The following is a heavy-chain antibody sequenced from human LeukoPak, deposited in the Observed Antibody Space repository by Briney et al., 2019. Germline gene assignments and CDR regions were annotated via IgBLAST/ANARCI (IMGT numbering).Heavy chain of an antibody. CDR3: ARIPLGGSGDDYYYYGMDV. CDR2: IYYSGST. D-gene: IGHD3-10*01. Sequence: SETLSLNCTVSGGSISSYYWSWIRQPPGKGLEWIGYIYYSGSTNYNPSLKSRVTISVDTSKNQFSLKLSSVTAADTAVYYSARIPLGGSGDDYYYYGMDVWGQGTTVTVSS. CDR1: GGSISSYY. J-gene: IGHJ6*02. V-gene: IGHV4-59*01.